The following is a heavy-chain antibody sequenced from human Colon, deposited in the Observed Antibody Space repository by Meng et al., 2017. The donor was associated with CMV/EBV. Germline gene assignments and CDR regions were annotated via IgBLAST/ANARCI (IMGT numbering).Heavy chain of an antibody. CDR2: IDDTGIT. Sequence: QVHLQESGPGLVKPSDTLSLPCIVSGVSVTSGAYHWSWSRQSPGKGLEWIGYIDDTGITSYNPSLKSRVTICLETSKNQFSLNLNSMTTADTAVYYCAKSRSSTPGRVDDWGQGTLVTV. V-gene: IGHV4-61*08. CDR3: AKSRSSTPGRVDD. D-gene: IGHD4-23*01. CDR1: GVSVTSGAYH. J-gene: IGHJ4*02.